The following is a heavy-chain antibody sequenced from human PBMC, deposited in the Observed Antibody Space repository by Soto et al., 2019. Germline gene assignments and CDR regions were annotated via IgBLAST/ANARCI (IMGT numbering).Heavy chain of an antibody. CDR3: ARSPRSSPYFDF. Sequence: ESLTSSCRCSGYTFSNFWIGWVRQLPGQGLEWMGIIYPGDHETRYSPSFLGKVTISAETSINTAYLQWSSLEASDSAFYFCARSPRSSPYFDFWGQGALVTVSS. J-gene: IGHJ4*02. CDR1: GYTFSNFW. D-gene: IGHD6-13*01. V-gene: IGHV5-51*01. CDR2: IYPGDHET.